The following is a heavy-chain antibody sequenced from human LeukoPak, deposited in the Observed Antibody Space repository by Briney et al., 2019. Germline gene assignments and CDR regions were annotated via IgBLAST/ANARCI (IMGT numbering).Heavy chain of an antibody. D-gene: IGHD6-19*01. CDR3: ARESIAVAGAPFDY. Sequence: GGSLRLSCAASGFTFSSYEMNWVRQAPGKGLEWVSYISSGSTIYDADSMKGRFTISRDNAKNSLYLQMNSLRAEDTAVYYCARESIAVAGAPFDYWGQGTLVTVSS. CDR2: ISSGSTI. CDR1: GFTFSSYE. J-gene: IGHJ4*02. V-gene: IGHV3-48*03.